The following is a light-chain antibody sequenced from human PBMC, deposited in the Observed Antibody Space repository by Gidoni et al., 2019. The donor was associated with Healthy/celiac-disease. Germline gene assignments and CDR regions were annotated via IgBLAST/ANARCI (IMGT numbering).Light chain of an antibody. CDR1: QSVLHSSNNKNY. J-gene: IGKJ4*01. CDR3: QQYYSTPPLT. CDR2: WAS. V-gene: IGKV4-1*01. Sequence: DIVMTQSLDSLAWSLGERATINCKSRQSVLHSSNNKNYLAWYQQKPGQPPKLLIYWASTRESGVPDRFSGSGSGTDFTLTISSLQAEDVAVYYCQQYYSTPPLTFGGGTKVEIK.